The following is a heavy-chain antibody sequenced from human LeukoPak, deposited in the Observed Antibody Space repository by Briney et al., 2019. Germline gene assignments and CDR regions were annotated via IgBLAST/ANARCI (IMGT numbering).Heavy chain of an antibody. D-gene: IGHD4-23*01. J-gene: IGHJ4*02. Sequence: PSETLSLTCTVSGGSISSYYWSWIRQPPGKGLEWIGYIYYSGSTNYNPSLKSRITISVDTSKNQFSLKLSSVTAADTAVYYCAGVNGGKGYYFDYWGQGTLVTVSS. CDR2: IYYSGST. V-gene: IGHV4-59*01. CDR3: AGVNGGKGYYFDY. CDR1: GGSISSYY.